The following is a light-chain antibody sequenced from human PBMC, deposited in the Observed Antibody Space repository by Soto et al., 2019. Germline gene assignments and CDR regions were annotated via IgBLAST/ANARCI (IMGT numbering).Light chain of an antibody. CDR2: GAS. CDR1: QSVSGN. Sequence: EIVMTQSPATLSVSPGERATLSCRASQSVSGNLAWYQQIPGQAPRLLIYGASTRATGIPARFSGSGSGTEFTLTISSLQSEDFAVYSCQQYTNWPYTFGQGTKLEIK. J-gene: IGKJ2*01. V-gene: IGKV3-15*01. CDR3: QQYTNWPYT.